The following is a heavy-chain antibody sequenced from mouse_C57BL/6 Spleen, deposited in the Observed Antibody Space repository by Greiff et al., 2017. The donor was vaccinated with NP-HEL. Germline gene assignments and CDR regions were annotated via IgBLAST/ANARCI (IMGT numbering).Heavy chain of an antibody. D-gene: IGHD2-5*01. Sequence: EVQLQQSGPELVKPGASVKISCKASGYTFTDYYMNWVKQSHGKSLEWIGDINPNNGGTSYNHKFKGKATLTVDKSSSTAYMELSSLTSEDSAVYYCARRARSNYEGYYAMDYWGQGTSVTVSS. CDR1: GYTFTDYY. CDR2: INPNNGGT. J-gene: IGHJ4*01. CDR3: ARRARSNYEGYYAMDY. V-gene: IGHV1-26*01.